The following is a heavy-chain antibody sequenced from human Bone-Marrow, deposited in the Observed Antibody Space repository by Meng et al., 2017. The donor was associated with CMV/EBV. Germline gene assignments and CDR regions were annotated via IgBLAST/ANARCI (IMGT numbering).Heavy chain of an antibody. CDR3: ARAGGTGTGFH. Sequence: GSLRLSCTVSGGSISSSTYYWGWVRQPPGKGLEWIGSVYYSGSTYYNPSLKSRVTISVDTSRNQFSLKVSSVTAADTAVYYCARAGGTGTGFHWGQGTLVTFSS. D-gene: IGHD1/OR15-1a*01. CDR2: VYYSGST. J-gene: IGHJ4*02. CDR1: GGSISSSTYY. V-gene: IGHV4-39*07.